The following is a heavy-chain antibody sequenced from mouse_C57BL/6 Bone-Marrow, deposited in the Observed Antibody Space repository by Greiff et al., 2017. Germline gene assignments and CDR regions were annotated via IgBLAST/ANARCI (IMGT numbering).Heavy chain of an antibody. CDR1: GYTFTSYW. CDR3: ARGTGTKGY. CDR2: IDPSDSYT. V-gene: IGHV1-59*01. D-gene: IGHD4-1*01. J-gene: IGHJ4*01. Sequence: QVQLQQPGAELVRPGTSVKLSCNASGYTFTSYWMHWVKQRPGQGLEWIGVIDPSDSYTNYNQKFKGKATLTVDTSSSTAYMQLSSLTSEDSAVYYCARGTGTKGYWGQGTSVTVSS.